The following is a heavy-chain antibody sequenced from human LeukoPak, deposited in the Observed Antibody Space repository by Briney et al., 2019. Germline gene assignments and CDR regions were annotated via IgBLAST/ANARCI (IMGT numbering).Heavy chain of an antibody. CDR1: GGTFSSYG. J-gene: IGHJ3*02. CDR2: IIPIFGTA. Sequence: ASVKVSCKASGGTFSSYGISWVRQAPGQGLEWMGGIIPIFGTANYAQKFQGRVTITADESTSTAYMELSSLRSEDTAVYYCATQGAAASDAFDIWGQGTMVTVSS. D-gene: IGHD6-13*01. V-gene: IGHV1-69*01. CDR3: ATQGAAASDAFDI.